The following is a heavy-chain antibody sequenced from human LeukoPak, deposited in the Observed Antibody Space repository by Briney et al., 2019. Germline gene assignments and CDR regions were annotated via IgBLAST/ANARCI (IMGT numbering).Heavy chain of an antibody. V-gene: IGHV1-2*02. CDR2: INPNSGGT. D-gene: IGHD6-19*01. CDR3: AILAGGYSRGWYL. J-gene: IGHJ5*02. Sequence: ASVKVSCKASGYTFTGYYMHWVRQAPGQGLEWMGWINPNSGGTNYAQKFQGRVTMTRDTSISTAYMELSRLRSDDTAVYYCAILAGGYSRGWYLWGQGTLVTVSS. CDR1: GYTFTGYY.